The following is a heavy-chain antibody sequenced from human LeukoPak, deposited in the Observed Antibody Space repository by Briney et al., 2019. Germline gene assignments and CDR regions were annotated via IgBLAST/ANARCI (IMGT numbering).Heavy chain of an antibody. J-gene: IGHJ3*02. CDR2: IHASGTT. V-gene: IGHV4-61*02. Sequence: SSQTLSLTCTVPGGSISSTTYYWSWIRQPAGKGLEWIGRIHASGTTNYNPSLKSRITISVDTSKNQFSLKLSSVTAADTAVYYCARDFDSPLAFDIWGQGTMVTVSS. CDR3: ARDFDSPLAFDI. D-gene: IGHD3-9*01. CDR1: GGSISSTTYY.